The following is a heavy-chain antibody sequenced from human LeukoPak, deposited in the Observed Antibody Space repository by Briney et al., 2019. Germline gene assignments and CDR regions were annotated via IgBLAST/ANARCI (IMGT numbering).Heavy chain of an antibody. D-gene: IGHD2-2*02. V-gene: IGHV3-21*01. Sequence: GGSLRLSCAASGFTFSSYAMSWVRQAPGKGLEWVSSISSSRSYIYYADSVKGRFTISRDNAKNSLYLQMNSLRAEDTAVYYCMGDYCSSTSCSTTYWGQGTLVTVSS. J-gene: IGHJ4*02. CDR3: MGDYCSSTSCSTTY. CDR1: GFTFSSYA. CDR2: ISSSRSYI.